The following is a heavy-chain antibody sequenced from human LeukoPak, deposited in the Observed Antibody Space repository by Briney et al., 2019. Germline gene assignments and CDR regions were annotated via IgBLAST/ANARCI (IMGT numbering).Heavy chain of an antibody. Sequence: SDTLSLTCAVYGESLNYYYWSWIRQSPGKGLEWIGDIFDGKTINYNPSLKSRVTISAATSSQQFSLNLKSVTAADTAVYYCARGYRRWFRELYDYWGQGTLVTVSS. CDR1: GESLNYYY. CDR3: ARGYRRWFRELYDY. V-gene: IGHV4-34*01. D-gene: IGHD3-10*01. J-gene: IGHJ4*02. CDR2: IFDGKTI.